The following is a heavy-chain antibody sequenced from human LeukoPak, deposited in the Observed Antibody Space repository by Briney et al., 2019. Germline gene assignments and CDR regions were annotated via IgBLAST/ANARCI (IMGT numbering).Heavy chain of an antibody. V-gene: IGHV5-51*01. D-gene: IGHD2-15*01. CDR1: GHSYNSYW. CDR3: ARPKSETGYDAFDI. Sequence: GESLKISCKGSGHSYNSYWIGWVRQMPGKGLEWMGIIYLADSDTRYRRSFQGQVTISADTSIKTAYLQWSSLRASDTAMYYCARPKSETGYDAFDIWGQGTMVTVSS. J-gene: IGHJ3*02. CDR2: IYLADSDT.